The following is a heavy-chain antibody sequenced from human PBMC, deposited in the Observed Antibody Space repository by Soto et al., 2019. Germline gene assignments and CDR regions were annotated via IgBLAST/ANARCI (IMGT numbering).Heavy chain of an antibody. Sequence: PGGSLRLSCAASGFTFSSYGMHWVRQAPGKGLEWVAVIWYDGSNKYYADSVKGRFTISRDNSKNTLYLQMNSLRAEDTAVYYCARDRATSLEHFTYYDYIWGSYRPQSYFDYWGQGTLVTVSS. CDR3: ARDRATSLEHFTYYDYIWGSYRPQSYFDY. D-gene: IGHD3-16*02. CDR2: IWYDGSNK. J-gene: IGHJ4*02. V-gene: IGHV3-33*01. CDR1: GFTFSSYG.